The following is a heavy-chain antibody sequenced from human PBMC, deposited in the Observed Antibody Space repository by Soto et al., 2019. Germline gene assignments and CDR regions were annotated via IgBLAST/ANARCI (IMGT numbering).Heavy chain of an antibody. CDR2: IYYSGNT. D-gene: IGHD4-17*01. Sequence: QVQLQESGPGLVKPSQTLSLTCTVSGDSISSGAYYWSWIRQHPGKGLEWIGYIYYSGNTYYNPSLKCRIAISGDSSKNQFSLTLSSVTAADTAAYYCARLTTVDAFDIWGQGTMVTVSS. CDR3: ARLTTVDAFDI. CDR1: GDSISSGAYY. V-gene: IGHV4-31*03. J-gene: IGHJ3*02.